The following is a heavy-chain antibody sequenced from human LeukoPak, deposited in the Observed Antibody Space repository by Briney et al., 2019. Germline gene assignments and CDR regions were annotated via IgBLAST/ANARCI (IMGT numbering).Heavy chain of an antibody. CDR3: ADKPEGNHAFNI. CDR2: IYHSGST. J-gene: IGHJ3*02. V-gene: IGHV4-38-2*02. Sequence: SETLSLTCTVSGYSISSGFYWGWIRQPPGKGLEWIGSIYHSGSTHYNSSLKSRVTISVDTSKNQLSLKLGSVTAVDTAVYYCADKPEGNHAFNIWGQGTMVTVSS. CDR1: GYSISSGFY.